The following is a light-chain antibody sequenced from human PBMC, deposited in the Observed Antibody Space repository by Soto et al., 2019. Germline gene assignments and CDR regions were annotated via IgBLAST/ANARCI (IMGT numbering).Light chain of an antibody. CDR3: QQSYSTPWT. Sequence: DIQMTQSPSSLSASVGDRVTITCRASQSISGYLNWYQQKPGKAPKLLIYAASSLQSGVPSRFSGSGSGTDFTLAISSLQPEDFATYYCQQSYSTPWTFGQGTRWIS. CDR2: AAS. V-gene: IGKV1-39*01. J-gene: IGKJ1*01. CDR1: QSISGY.